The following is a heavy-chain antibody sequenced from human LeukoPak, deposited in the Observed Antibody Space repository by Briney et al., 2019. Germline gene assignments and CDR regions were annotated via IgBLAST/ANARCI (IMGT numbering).Heavy chain of an antibody. J-gene: IGHJ6*03. Sequence: GGSLRLSCAASGFTFSSHGMHWVRQAPGKGLEWVAVISYDGSNKYYADSVKGRFTISRDNSKNTLYLQMNSLRAEDTAVYYCAKDQESSSWYYYYYYYMDVWGKGTTVTVSS. CDR1: GFTFSSHG. D-gene: IGHD6-13*01. V-gene: IGHV3-30*18. CDR2: ISYDGSNK. CDR3: AKDQESSSWYYYYYYYMDV.